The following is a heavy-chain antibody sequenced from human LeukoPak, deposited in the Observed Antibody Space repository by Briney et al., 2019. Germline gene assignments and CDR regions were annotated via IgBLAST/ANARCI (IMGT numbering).Heavy chain of an antibody. V-gene: IGHV3-23*01. CDR2: ISVASIT. CDR1: GLAFRSYA. CDR3: ADYGVSGVRNNFY. D-gene: IGHD3-3*01. J-gene: IGHJ4*02. Sequence: GGSLRLSCAASGLAFRSYAMSWVRQPPGKGLEWVSTISVASITFYADSVKGRFTISRDNSRNTVYLQMTSLRADDTAVYYCADYGVSGVRNNFYWGLGTLVTVSS.